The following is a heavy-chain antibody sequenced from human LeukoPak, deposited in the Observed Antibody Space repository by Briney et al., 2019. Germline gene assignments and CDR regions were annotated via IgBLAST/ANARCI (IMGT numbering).Heavy chain of an antibody. V-gene: IGHV1-69*13. CDR3: ARARSYYYDSSPYGMDV. CDR1: GGTFSSYA. J-gene: IGHJ6*02. Sequence: ASVKVSCTASGGTFSSYAISWVRQAPGQGLEWMGGIVPIFGTANYAQKFQGRVTITADESTSTAYMELSSLRSEDTAVYYCARARSYYYDSSPYGMDVWGQGTTVTVSS. D-gene: IGHD3-22*01. CDR2: IVPIFGTA.